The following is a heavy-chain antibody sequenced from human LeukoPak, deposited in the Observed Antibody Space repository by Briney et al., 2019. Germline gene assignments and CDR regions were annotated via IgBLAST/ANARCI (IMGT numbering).Heavy chain of an antibody. D-gene: IGHD3-10*01. CDR2: ISSRSTYI. V-gene: IGHV3-21*01. CDR1: AFTFSSYS. J-gene: IGHJ4*02. Sequence: AGALRLACAASAFTFSSYSMNWVRQAPGKGREWVSSISSRSTYIYYADSLKGRLTIYRDNAKTSLYLQMNSLRAEDAAVYYCAARGSYGSGSYPIDYWGQGTLVTVSS. CDR3: AARGSYGSGSYPIDY.